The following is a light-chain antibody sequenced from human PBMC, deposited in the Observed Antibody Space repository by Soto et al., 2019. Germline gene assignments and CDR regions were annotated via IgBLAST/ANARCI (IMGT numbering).Light chain of an antibody. V-gene: IGKV3D-20*02. Sequence: EIVLTQSPGTLSLSPGERATLSCRASQFVGSNSLAWYQQKRGQAPRLLIHDASSRATGIPDRFSGSGSGTDFTLTISRLEPEDFAVYYCQPYNNWPLTFGGGTKV. CDR1: QFVGSNS. CDR2: DAS. J-gene: IGKJ4*01. CDR3: QPYNNWPLT.